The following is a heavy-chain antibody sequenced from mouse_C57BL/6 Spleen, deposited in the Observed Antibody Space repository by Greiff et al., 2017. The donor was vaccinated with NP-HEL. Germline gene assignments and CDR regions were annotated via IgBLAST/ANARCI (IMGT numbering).Heavy chain of an antibody. CDR1: GYSFTSYY. D-gene: IGHD2-1*01. V-gene: IGHV1-66*01. CDR3: ARAVYYGNYGFAY. CDR2: IYPGSGNT. Sequence: QVQLQQPGPELVKPGASVKISCKASGYSFTSYYIHWVKQRPGQGLEWIGWIYPGSGNTKYNEKFKGKATLTADTSSSTAYMQLSSLTSEDSAVYYCARAVYYGNYGFAYWGQGTLVTVSA. J-gene: IGHJ3*01.